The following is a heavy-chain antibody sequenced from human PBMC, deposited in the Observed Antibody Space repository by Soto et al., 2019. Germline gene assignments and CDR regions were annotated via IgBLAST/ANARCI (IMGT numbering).Heavy chain of an antibody. CDR3: ARSIVVVTALDY. V-gene: IGHV1-3*01. J-gene: IGHJ4*02. CDR2: INAGNGNT. Sequence: QVQLVQSGAEVKKPGSSVKVSCKASGGTFSSYAISWVRQAPGQRLEWMGWINAGNGNTKYSQKFQGRVTITRDKSASTAYMELSSLRSEDTAVYSCARSIVVVTALDYWGQGTLVTVSS. D-gene: IGHD2-21*02. CDR1: GGTFSSYA.